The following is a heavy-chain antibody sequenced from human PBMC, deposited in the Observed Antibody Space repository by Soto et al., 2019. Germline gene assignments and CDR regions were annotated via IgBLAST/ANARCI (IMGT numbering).Heavy chain of an antibody. CDR1: GFTFDEHA. CDR3: ARVWSRYYDSSGPGGYFDY. D-gene: IGHD3-22*01. V-gene: IGHV3-33*08. CDR2: IWYDGSNK. Sequence: GGSLRLSCAASGFTFDEHAMHWVRQAPGRGLEWVAVIWYDGSNKYYADSVKGRFTTSRDNSKNTLYLQMNSLRAEDTAVYYCARVWSRYYDSSGPGGYFDYWGQGTLVTVSS. J-gene: IGHJ4*02.